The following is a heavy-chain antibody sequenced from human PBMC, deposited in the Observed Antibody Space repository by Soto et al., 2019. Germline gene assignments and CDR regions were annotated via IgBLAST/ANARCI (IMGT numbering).Heavy chain of an antibody. Sequence: GGSLRLSCAASGFSFSTSTMNWVRQAPGKGREWVSYISSGSTTIYYADSVKGRFTIARDNGKNSLYLQMNSLRDEDTAVYYRARDYGYDSGRYYYYYYGMDVWGQGTTVTVSS. CDR3: ARDYGYDSGRYYYYYYGMDV. D-gene: IGHD3-10*01. CDR2: ISSGSTTI. J-gene: IGHJ6*02. CDR1: GFSFSTST. V-gene: IGHV3-48*02.